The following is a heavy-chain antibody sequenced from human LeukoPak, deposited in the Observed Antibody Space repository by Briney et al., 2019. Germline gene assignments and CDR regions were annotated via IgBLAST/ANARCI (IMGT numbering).Heavy chain of an antibody. J-gene: IGHJ4*02. CDR1: GFTVSSNY. Sequence: GGSLRLSCAASGFTVSSNYMSWVRQAPGKGLEWVSAISNNGGYTYYADSVQGRFTISRDNSKSTLCLQMNSLRAEGTAVYYCAKQLGYCSDGSCYFPYWGQGTLVTVSS. CDR3: AKQLGYCSDGSCYFPY. V-gene: IGHV3-23*01. D-gene: IGHD2-15*01. CDR2: ISNNGGYT.